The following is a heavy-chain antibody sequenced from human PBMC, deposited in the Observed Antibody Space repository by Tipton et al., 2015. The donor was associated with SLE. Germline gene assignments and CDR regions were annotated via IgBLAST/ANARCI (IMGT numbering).Heavy chain of an antibody. CDR3: ARIHYYDSSGYYYYFDY. J-gene: IGHJ4*02. CDR2: IYYSGST. Sequence: TLSLTCAVYGGSISAYYWGWIRQPPGKGLEWIGSIYYSGSTYYNPSLKSRVTISVDTSKNQFSLKLSSVTAADTAVFYCARIHYYDSSGYYYYFDYWGQGTLVTVSS. V-gene: IGHV4-39*01. D-gene: IGHD3-22*01. CDR1: GGSISAYY.